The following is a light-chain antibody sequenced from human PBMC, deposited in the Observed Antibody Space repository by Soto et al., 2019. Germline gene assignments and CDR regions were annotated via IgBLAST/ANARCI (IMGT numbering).Light chain of an antibody. V-gene: IGKV1-27*01. CDR1: QGIAFY. CDR2: AAS. CDR3: QKYDTAPFT. J-gene: IGKJ3*01. Sequence: DVQMTQSPSSLSASVGDTVTITCRASQGIAFYLAWFQQRPGKAPHRRISAASNLQSGVPSRFSGSGSGTDFPLTISSLQPEDVATYYCQKYDTAPFTFGPGTRVEVK.